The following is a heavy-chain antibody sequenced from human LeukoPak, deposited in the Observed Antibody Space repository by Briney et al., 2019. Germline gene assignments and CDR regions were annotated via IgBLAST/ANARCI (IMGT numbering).Heavy chain of an antibody. V-gene: IGHV3-7*01. CDR3: ATYTNWVAGDV. CDR1: GFTFSSYA. J-gene: IGHJ6*02. CDR2: IKDDGSEK. Sequence: PGGSLRLSCAASGFTFSSYAMHWVRQAPGKGLEWVADIKDDGSEKDYVDSVKGRFTISRDNANNLLYLHTNSLRGEDTAVYYCATYTNWVAGDVWGQGTTVSVSS. D-gene: IGHD7-27*01.